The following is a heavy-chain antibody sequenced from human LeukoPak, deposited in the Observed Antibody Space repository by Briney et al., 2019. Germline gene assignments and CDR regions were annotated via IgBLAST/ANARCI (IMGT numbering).Heavy chain of an antibody. V-gene: IGHV4-59*01. CDR2: IHYSGST. CDR3: TRGSGWLPAY. Sequence: SETLSLTCTVSGGSISSYYWSWIRQPPGKGLEWIGYIHYSGSTNYNPSLKSRVTLSVDSSKNQFSLKLSSVTAADTAMYYCTRGSGWLPAYWGQGTLVSVSS. J-gene: IGHJ4*02. CDR1: GGSISSYY. D-gene: IGHD6-19*01.